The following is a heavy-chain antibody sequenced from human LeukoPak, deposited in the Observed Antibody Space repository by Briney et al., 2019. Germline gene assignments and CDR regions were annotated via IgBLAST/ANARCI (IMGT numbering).Heavy chain of an antibody. CDR1: GFTFSSYA. Sequence: GGSLRLSCAASGFTFSSYAMSWVRRAPGKGLEWVSAISGSGGSTYYADSVKGRFTISRDNSKNTLYLQMNSLRAEDTAVYYCAKDQWGYSSGWYYFDYWGQGTLVTVSS. V-gene: IGHV3-23*01. J-gene: IGHJ4*02. CDR2: ISGSGGST. CDR3: AKDQWGYSSGWYYFDY. D-gene: IGHD6-19*01.